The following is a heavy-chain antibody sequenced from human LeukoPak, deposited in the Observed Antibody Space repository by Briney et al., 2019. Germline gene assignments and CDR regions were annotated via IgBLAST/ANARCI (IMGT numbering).Heavy chain of an antibody. Sequence: GGSLRLSCAASGFTFSTSYMTWVRQAPGKGLERVSSITKSGDSTYYADSVKGRFTISRDNAREILYLHMSGLRVDDTAIYYCARHPGWGSPSYCDFWGQGTLVAVSS. CDR1: GFTFSTSY. J-gene: IGHJ4*02. D-gene: IGHD7-27*01. CDR2: ITKSGDST. V-gene: IGHV3-23*01. CDR3: ARHPGWGSPSYCDF.